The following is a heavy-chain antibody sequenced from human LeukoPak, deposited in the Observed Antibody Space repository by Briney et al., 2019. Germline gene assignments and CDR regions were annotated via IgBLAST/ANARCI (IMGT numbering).Heavy chain of an antibody. V-gene: IGHV4-4*02. CDR3: AREGGFYRPLDY. D-gene: IGHD6-25*01. CDR2: VHLDGRT. J-gene: IGHJ4*02. Sequence: PSETLSLTCDVSGGSVTSTNWWTWFRHPPGKGLEWIGEVHLDGRTNYNPSLKSRLVMSADLPENHISLKLTSVTAADTAVYYCAREGGFYRPLDYSGQGTLVTVSS. CDR1: GGSVTSTNW.